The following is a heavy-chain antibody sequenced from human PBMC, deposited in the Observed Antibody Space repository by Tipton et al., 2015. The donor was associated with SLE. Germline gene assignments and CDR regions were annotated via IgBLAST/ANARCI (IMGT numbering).Heavy chain of an antibody. CDR3: GRGSHYGSGSYDFDY. CDR2: IYYSGST. V-gene: IGHV4-39*07. J-gene: IGHJ4*02. CDR1: GGSISSSAYY. Sequence: TLSLTCTVSGGSISSSAYYWGWIRQPPGKGLEWIGTIYYSGSTYYNPSLKSRVTISVDTSKNQFSLKLSSVTAADTAVYYCGRGSHYGSGSYDFDYWGQGTLVTVSS. D-gene: IGHD3-10*01.